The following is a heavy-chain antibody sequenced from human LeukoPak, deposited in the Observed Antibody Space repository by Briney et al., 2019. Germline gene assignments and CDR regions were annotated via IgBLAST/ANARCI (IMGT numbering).Heavy chain of an antibody. D-gene: IGHD6-19*01. CDR3: ARGARAVAGYYYYYYMDV. J-gene: IGHJ6*03. CDR1: GYTFTSYY. V-gene: IGHV1-46*01. CDR2: INPSGGST. Sequence: ASVKVSCKASGYTFTSYYMHWVRQAPGQGLEWMGIINPSGGSTSYAQKFQGRVTMTRDMSTSTVYMELSSLRSGDTAVYYCARGARAVAGYYYYYYMDVWGKGTTVTVSS.